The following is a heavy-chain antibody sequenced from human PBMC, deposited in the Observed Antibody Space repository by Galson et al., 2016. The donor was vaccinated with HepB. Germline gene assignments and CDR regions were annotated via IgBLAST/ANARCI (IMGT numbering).Heavy chain of an antibody. CDR2: LDPSDSYI. J-gene: IGHJ5*02. CDR3: ARHEKEGASDTGGFDP. CDR1: GYTFTNYW. D-gene: IGHD5-18*01. Sequence: QSGAEVKKPGESLRISCRGSGYTFTNYWINWARQMPGKGLEWMGRLDPSDSYINYSPSFQGHVIISADKSISTVYLQLSRLRASDTAMYYCARHEKEGASDTGGFDPWGQGTLVTVSS. V-gene: IGHV5-10-1*01.